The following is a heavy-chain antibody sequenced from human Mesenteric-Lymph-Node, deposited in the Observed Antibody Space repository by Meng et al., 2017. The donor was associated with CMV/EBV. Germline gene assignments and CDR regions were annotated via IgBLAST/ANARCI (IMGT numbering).Heavy chain of an antibody. J-gene: IGHJ3*02. Sequence: SETLSLTCTVSGYSISSAYYWGWIRQPPGKGLEWIGNMYHSGNTYYNPSLMSRVTISVDTSKKQVSLKLSSVTAADTAAYYCARVSDSSGSGAFDIWGQGTMVTVSS. D-gene: IGHD3-22*01. CDR1: GYSISSAYY. CDR2: MYHSGNT. CDR3: ARVSDSSGSGAFDI. V-gene: IGHV4-38-2*02.